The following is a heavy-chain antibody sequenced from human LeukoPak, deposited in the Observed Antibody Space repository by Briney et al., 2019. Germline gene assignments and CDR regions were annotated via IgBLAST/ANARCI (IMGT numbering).Heavy chain of an antibody. CDR2: IYYSGST. CDR3: ARSSYYYGADALDI. J-gene: IGHJ3*02. D-gene: IGHD3-10*01. Sequence: SETLSLTCTVSGGSISTYYWSWIRQPPGKGLEWIGYIYYSGSTYNPSLKSRVTISVDTSKNQFSLKLSSVTAADTAVYYCARSSYYYGADALDIWGQGTMVTVSS. CDR1: GGSISTYY. V-gene: IGHV4-59*12.